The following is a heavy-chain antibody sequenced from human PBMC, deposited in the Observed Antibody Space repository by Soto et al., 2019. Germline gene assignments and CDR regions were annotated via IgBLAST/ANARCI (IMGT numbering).Heavy chain of an antibody. J-gene: IGHJ3*02. V-gene: IGHV1-18*01. Sequence: QVQLVQSGAEVKKPGASVKVSCKASGYIFTTYGISWVRQAPGQGLEWMGWISANNGNTDYAQKFQGRVTMNTDTXXSXTCXEVRHLRSDVPAVYYRARDLPVCSDGIGYRDVFEIWAQGTMVAVSS. CDR1: GYIFTTYG. CDR3: ARDLPVCSDGIGYRDVFEI. D-gene: IGHD1-26*01. CDR2: ISANNGNT.